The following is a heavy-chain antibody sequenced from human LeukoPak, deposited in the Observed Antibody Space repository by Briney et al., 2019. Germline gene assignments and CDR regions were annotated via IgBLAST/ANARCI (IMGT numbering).Heavy chain of an antibody. Sequence: GASVKVSCKASGYSFIDYPIHWVRQAPGQGLEWMGRINSKSGGTSSAQNFQGRVTMTRDTSINTAYMELSGLTSDDTALYYCARGGSGSGYLYYFDYWGQGTLVSVSS. CDR3: ARGGSGSGYLYYFDY. J-gene: IGHJ4*02. CDR1: GYSFIDYP. CDR2: INSKSGGT. D-gene: IGHD3-10*01. V-gene: IGHV1-2*06.